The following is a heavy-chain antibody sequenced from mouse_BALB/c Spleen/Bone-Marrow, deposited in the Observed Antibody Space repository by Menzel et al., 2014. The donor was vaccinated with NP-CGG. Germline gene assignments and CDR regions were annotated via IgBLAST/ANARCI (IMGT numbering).Heavy chain of an antibody. Sequence: EVQGVESGGGLVKPGGSLKLSCAASGFTFSSYAMSWVRQTPEKRLEWVATISSGGNYTYYPDSVKGRSTISRDNAKNTLYLQMSSLRSEDAAKYYCARYYGSSYDYWGQGTTLTVSS. D-gene: IGHD1-1*01. V-gene: IGHV5-9-3*01. J-gene: IGHJ2*01. CDR3: ARYYGSSYDY. CDR1: GFTFSSYA. CDR2: ISSGGNYT.